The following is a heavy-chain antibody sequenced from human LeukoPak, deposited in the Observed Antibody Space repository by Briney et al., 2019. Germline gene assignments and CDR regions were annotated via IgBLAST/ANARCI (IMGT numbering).Heavy chain of an antibody. CDR2: IYTSGST. CDR3: ARESDLSHYDRTDY. D-gene: IGHD3-22*01. CDR1: GDSISSADYY. Sequence: NPSQTLSLTCTVSGDSISSADYYWSWIRQPAGKGLEWIGRIYTSGSTNYNPTLKSRVTISADTSKNQFFLKLSSVTAADTAVYYCARESDLSHYDRTDYSGQGTLVTVSS. V-gene: IGHV4-61*02. J-gene: IGHJ4*02.